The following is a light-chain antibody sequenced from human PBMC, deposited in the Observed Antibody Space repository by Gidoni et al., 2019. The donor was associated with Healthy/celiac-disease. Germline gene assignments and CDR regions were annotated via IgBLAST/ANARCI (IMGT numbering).Light chain of an antibody. CDR1: SSNIGAGYD. V-gene: IGLV1-40*01. Sequence: QSVLTQPPSVSGAPGQMVTISCTGSSSNIGAGYDVPCYQQLPGTAPKLLIYGNSNRPSGVPDRFSGSKSGTSASLAITGLQAEDEADYYCQSYDSSLSGSRVFGGGTKLTVL. J-gene: IGLJ3*02. CDR2: GNS. CDR3: QSYDSSLSGSRV.